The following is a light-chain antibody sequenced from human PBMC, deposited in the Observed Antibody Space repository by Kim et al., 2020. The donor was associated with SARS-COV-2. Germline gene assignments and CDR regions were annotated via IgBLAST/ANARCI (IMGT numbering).Light chain of an antibody. V-gene: IGKV3-20*01. CDR3: QQYGSSPHT. Sequence: EIVLTQSPGTLSLSPGERATLSCRASQSVSSSYLAWYQQKPGQAPSLLIYGASSRATGIPDRFSGSGYGTDFTLTISRLEPEDFAVYYCQQYGSSPHTFGQGTKLEI. J-gene: IGKJ2*01. CDR2: GAS. CDR1: QSVSSSY.